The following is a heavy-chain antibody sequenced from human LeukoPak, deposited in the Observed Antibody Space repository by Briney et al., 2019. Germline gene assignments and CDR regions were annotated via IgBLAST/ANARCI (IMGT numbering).Heavy chain of an antibody. Sequence: ASVNVSCKASGYTFTSYDINWVRQATGQGLEWMGWMNPNSGNTGYAQKFQGRVTITRNTSISTAYMELSSLRSEDTAVYYCARGGRYCSSTSCCPDYWGQGTLVTVSS. CDR1: GYTFTSYD. V-gene: IGHV1-8*03. CDR2: MNPNSGNT. J-gene: IGHJ4*02. CDR3: ARGGRYCSSTSCCPDY. D-gene: IGHD2-2*01.